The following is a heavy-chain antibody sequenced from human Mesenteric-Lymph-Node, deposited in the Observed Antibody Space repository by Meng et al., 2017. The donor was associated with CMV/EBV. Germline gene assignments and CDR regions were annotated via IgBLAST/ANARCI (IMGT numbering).Heavy chain of an antibody. CDR3: ARDGLAAAGTADYYYYYVMDV. D-gene: IGHD6-13*01. V-gene: IGHV3-21*01. CDR2: ISGSSSYI. J-gene: IGHJ6*02. CDR1: GFTFSSYS. Sequence: GESLKISCAASGFTFSSYSMNWVRQAPGKGLEWVSSISGSSSYIYYADSVKGRFTISRDNAKNSLYLQMNSLRAEDTAVYYCARDGLAAAGTADYYYYYVMDVWGQGTTVTVSS.